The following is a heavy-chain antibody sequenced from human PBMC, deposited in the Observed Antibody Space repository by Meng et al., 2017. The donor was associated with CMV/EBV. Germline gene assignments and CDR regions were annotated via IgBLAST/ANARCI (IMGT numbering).Heavy chain of an antibody. Sequence: LSLTCAASGFTFSSYSMNWVRQAPGKGLEWVSSISSSSYIYYADSVKGRFTISRDNAKNSLYLQMNSLRAEDTAVYYCARDGIVVVVAATSYYGMDVWGQGTTVTVSS. V-gene: IGHV3-21*01. CDR3: ARDGIVVVVAATSYYGMDV. CDR1: GFTFSSYS. CDR2: ISSSSYI. J-gene: IGHJ6*02. D-gene: IGHD2-15*01.